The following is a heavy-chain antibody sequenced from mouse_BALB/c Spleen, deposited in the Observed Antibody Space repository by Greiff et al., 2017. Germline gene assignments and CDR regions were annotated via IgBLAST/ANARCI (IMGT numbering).Heavy chain of an antibody. Sequence: EVKLVESGGGLVKPGGSLKLSCAASGFTFSSYTMSWVRQTPETRLEWVATISSGGSYTYYPDSVKGRFTISRDNAKNTLYLQMSSLKSEDTAMYYCTRDGNLDDWGQGTTRTVSS. V-gene: IGHV5-6-4*01. CDR3: TRDGNLDD. J-gene: IGHJ2*01. D-gene: IGHD2-1*01. CDR2: ISSGGSYT. CDR1: GFTFSSYT.